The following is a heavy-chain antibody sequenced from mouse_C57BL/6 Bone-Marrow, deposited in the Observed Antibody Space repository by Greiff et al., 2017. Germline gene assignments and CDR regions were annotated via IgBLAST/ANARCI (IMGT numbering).Heavy chain of an antibody. CDR1: DSEVFPIAY. CDR3: ARLWYYGGAY. J-gene: IGHJ3*01. CDR2: ILPSIGRT. D-gene: IGHD1-1*01. V-gene: IGHV15-2*01. Sequence: QVQLQQSGSELRSPGSSVKLSCKDFDSEVFPIAYMSWVRQKSGHGFEWIGGILPSIGRTIYGEKFEDKATLDADTLSNTAYLELNSLTSEDSAIYYCARLWYYGGAYWGQGTLVTVSA.